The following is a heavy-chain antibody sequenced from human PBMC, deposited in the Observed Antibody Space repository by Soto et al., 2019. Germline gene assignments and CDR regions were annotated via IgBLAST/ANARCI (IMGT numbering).Heavy chain of an antibody. D-gene: IGHD3-10*01. Sequence: PSETLSLTCAVYGGSFSGYYWSWIRQPPGKGLEWIGEINHSGSTNYNPSLKSRVTISVDTSKNQFSLKLSSVTAADTAVYYCARAGRITMVRGRVAKRWFDAWGQETQFILTS. CDR3: ARAGRITMVRGRVAKRWFDA. CDR2: INHSGST. V-gene: IGHV4-34*01. J-gene: IGHJ5*01. CDR1: GGSFSGYY.